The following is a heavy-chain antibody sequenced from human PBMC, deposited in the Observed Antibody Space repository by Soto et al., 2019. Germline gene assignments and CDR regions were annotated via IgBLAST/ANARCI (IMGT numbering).Heavy chain of an antibody. CDR3: ARDGFDGYGTS. CDR2: ISAYNGNT. V-gene: IGHV1-18*01. J-gene: IGHJ5*02. Sequence: ASVKVSCKASGYTFTSYGISWVRQAPGQRIERMGLISAYNGNTNYAQKLQGRVIMTIDTSTSIAYMELRSLRFDDTAVYYCARDGFDGYGTSWGQGTLVTVSS. CDR1: GYTFTSYG. D-gene: IGHD2-21*02.